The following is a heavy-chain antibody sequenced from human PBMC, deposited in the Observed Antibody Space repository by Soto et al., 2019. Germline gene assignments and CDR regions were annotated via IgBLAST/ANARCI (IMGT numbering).Heavy chain of an antibody. J-gene: IGHJ6*02. CDR3: AKRVVINGHYVMDV. D-gene: IGHD3-3*01. V-gene: IGHV4-30-4*01. CDR1: GGSISSGDYY. Sequence: QVQLQESGPGLVKPSQTLSLTCTVSGGSISSGDYYWSWIRQPPGQGLEWIGYIYYSGSTYYNPSLKSRVTISVDTSKNQFSLKLSSVTAAYTAVYYCAKRVVINGHYVMDVWGQGTTVTVSS. CDR2: IYYSGST.